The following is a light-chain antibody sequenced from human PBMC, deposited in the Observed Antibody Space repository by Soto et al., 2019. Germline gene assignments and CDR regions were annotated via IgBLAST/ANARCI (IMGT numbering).Light chain of an antibody. CDR1: QSVSSL. CDR3: HQRSYWPPS. J-gene: IGKJ3*01. Sequence: EIVLTQSPATLSLSPGERAALSCRASQSVSSLLAWYQQKPGQAPMLLIYAASNRATGIPARFSGSGSGTGFTLTISSLEPEDFAVYYCHQRSYWPPSFGPGTTVEIK. V-gene: IGKV3-11*01. CDR2: AAS.